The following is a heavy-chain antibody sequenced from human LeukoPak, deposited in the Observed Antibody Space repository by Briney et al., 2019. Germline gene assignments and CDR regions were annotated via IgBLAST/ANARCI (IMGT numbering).Heavy chain of an antibody. CDR1: GYTFTGYY. J-gene: IGHJ4*02. Sequence: GASVKVSCKASGYTFTGYYMHWVRQAPGQGLDWMGWINLNSGGTNYAQKFQGRVTMTRDTSISTAYMELSRLRSDDTAVYYCARDRVGSGWEKNLDYWGQGTLVTVSS. CDR3: ARDRVGSGWEKNLDY. CDR2: INLNSGGT. D-gene: IGHD6-19*01. V-gene: IGHV1-2*02.